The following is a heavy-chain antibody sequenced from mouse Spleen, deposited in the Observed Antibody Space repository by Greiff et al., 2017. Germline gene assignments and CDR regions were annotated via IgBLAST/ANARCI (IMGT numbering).Heavy chain of an antibody. J-gene: IGHJ4*01. CDR3: TTLGKDYAMDY. V-gene: IGHV14-4*01. CDR2: IDPENGDT. Sequence: EVKLVESGAELVRPGASVKLSCTASGFNIKDDYMHWVKQRPEQGLEWIGWIDPENGDTEYASKFQGKATITADTSSNTAYLQLSSLTSEDTAVYYCTTLGKDYAMDYWGQGTSVTVSS. CDR1: GFNIKDDY. D-gene: IGHD4-1*01.